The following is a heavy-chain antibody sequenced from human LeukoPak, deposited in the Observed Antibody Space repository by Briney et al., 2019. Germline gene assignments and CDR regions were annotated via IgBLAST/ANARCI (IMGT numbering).Heavy chain of an antibody. Sequence: ASVKVSCKASGYTFTTYYIHWVRQAPGQGLEWMGLINPSDGATNYAQKFQGRVTMTRDTSTSTVDMELSSLRSDDTAVYYCARDSFGDLQIDYWGQGTLVTVSS. CDR3: ARDSFGDLQIDY. V-gene: IGHV1-46*01. CDR2: INPSDGAT. D-gene: IGHD3-10*01. J-gene: IGHJ4*02. CDR1: GYTFTTYY.